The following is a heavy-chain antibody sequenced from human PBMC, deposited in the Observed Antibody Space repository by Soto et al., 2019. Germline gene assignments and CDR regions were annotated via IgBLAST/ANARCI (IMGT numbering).Heavy chain of an antibody. V-gene: IGHV1-69*13. CDR1: GGTFSSYA. D-gene: IGHD2-2*01. J-gene: IGHJ4*02. CDR2: IIPIFGTA. Sequence: SVKFCCKASGGTFSSYAISWVRQAPGQGLECMGGIIPIFGTANYAHKFQVRVTMTAXXXXTXXXMXLXXRRXEXTAVYYCARCSSTSCYHFDYWGQGTLVTVSS. CDR3: ARCSSTSCYHFDY.